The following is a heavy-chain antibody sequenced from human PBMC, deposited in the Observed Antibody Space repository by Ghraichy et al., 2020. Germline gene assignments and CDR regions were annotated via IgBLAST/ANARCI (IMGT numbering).Heavy chain of an antibody. CDR3: AREKVEQRIQLWPTPNYYYYGMDV. V-gene: IGHV1-18*01. CDR1: GYTFTSYG. CDR2: ISAYNGNT. J-gene: IGHJ6*02. D-gene: IGHD5-18*01. Sequence: ASVKVSCKASGYTFTSYGISWVRQAPGQGLEWMGWISAYNGNTNYAQKLQGRVTMTTDTSTSTAYMELRSLRSDDTAVYYCAREKVEQRIQLWPTPNYYYYGMDVWGQGTTVTVSS.